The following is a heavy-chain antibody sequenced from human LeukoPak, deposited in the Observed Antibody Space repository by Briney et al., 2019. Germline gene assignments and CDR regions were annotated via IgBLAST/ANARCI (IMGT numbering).Heavy chain of an antibody. J-gene: IGHJ6*03. CDR2: INHSGST. CDR1: GGSISSSSYY. V-gene: IGHV4-39*07. Sequence: PSETLSLTCTVSGGSISSSSYYWGWIRQPPGKGLDWIGEINHSGSTNYNPSLKSRVTISVDTSKNQFSLKLSSVTDADTAVYYCARGSRGSSWYSKTMTYYYYYMDVWGKGTTVAVSS. D-gene: IGHD6-13*01. CDR3: ARGSRGSSWYSKTMTYYYYYMDV.